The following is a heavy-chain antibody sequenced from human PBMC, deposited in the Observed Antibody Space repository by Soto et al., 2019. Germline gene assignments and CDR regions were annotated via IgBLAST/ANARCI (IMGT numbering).Heavy chain of an antibody. CDR1: GYTFTSYG. J-gene: IGHJ4*02. Sequence: ASVKVSCKASGYTFTSYGISWVRQAPGQGLEWMGWISAYNGNTNYAQKLQGRVTMTTDTSTSTAYMELRSLRSDDTAVYYCARVLSSSFFNGGYYWLPDYWGQGTLVTVSS. D-gene: IGHD3-3*01. CDR3: ARVLSSSFFNGGYYWLPDY. CDR2: ISAYNGNT. V-gene: IGHV1-18*01.